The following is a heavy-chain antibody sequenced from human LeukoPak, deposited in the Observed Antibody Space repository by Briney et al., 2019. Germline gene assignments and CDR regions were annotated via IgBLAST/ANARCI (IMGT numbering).Heavy chain of an antibody. Sequence: GGSLRLSCAASGFTFSNYWMHWVRQVPGKGLVWVSHIKYDGSATNYADSVKGRFPISRDNAKNTLYLQMNSLRAEDTAVYYCVSGSLQSGYNFDYWGQGALVTVSS. CDR2: IKYDGSAT. D-gene: IGHD3-3*01. V-gene: IGHV3-74*01. CDR1: GFTFSNYW. CDR3: VSGSLQSGYNFDY. J-gene: IGHJ4*02.